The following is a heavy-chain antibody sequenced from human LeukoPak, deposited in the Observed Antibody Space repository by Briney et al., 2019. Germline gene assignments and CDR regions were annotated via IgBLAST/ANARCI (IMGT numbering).Heavy chain of an antibody. Sequence: SETLSLTCAVYGGTFRDSYWNWIRQTPGKGLGWIGEIKHNGSPTYTPSLRSRVTISVDTSKNQFSLRLNSVTAADTGVYYCARGPIGSTKWSFDVWDQGKLVTVSS. CDR2: IKHNGSP. J-gene: IGHJ3*01. D-gene: IGHD1-26*01. CDR3: ARGPIGSTKWSFDV. V-gene: IGHV4-34*01. CDR1: GGTFRDSY.